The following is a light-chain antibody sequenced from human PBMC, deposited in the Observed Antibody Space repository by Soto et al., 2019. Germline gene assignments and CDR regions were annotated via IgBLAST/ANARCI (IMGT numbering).Light chain of an antibody. CDR3: QQYESWPSWT. V-gene: IGKV3-15*01. CDR1: QSISIH. Sequence: EIVMTQSPATLSVSPGERATLSCRASQSISIHLAWYQQQPGQGPRLLIYGASTMDTVTPARFSGSGSGTEFTLTISSLQSEDFAVYYCQQYESWPSWTFGQGTKVEIK. CDR2: GAS. J-gene: IGKJ1*01.